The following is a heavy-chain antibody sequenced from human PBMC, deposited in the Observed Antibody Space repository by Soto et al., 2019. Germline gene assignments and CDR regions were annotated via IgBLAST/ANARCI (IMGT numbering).Heavy chain of an antibody. CDR3: VRHRGEYSSSRNWFDP. D-gene: IGHD6-6*01. J-gene: IGHJ5*02. Sequence: QLQLQESGPGLVKPSETLSLTCTVSGGSISSSSYYWGWIRQPPGKGLEWIGSIYYSGSTYYNPSLKSRVTISVDTSKNQFSLKLSSVTAADTAVYYCVRHRGEYSSSRNWFDPWGQGTLVTVSS. CDR1: GGSISSSSYY. V-gene: IGHV4-39*01. CDR2: IYYSGST.